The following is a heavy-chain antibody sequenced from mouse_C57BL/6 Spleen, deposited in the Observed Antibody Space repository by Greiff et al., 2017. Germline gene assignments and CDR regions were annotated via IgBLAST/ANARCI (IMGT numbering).Heavy chain of an antibody. Sequence: QVQLQQPGAELVKPGASVKLSCKASGYTFTSYWMQWVKQRPGQGLEWIGEIDPSDSYTNYNQKFKGKATLTVDTSSSTAYMQLSSLTSEDSAVYYCARGGLMPGWGQGTTLTVSS. CDR2: IDPSDSYT. J-gene: IGHJ2*01. CDR1: GYTFTSYW. V-gene: IGHV1-50*01. CDR3: ARGGLMPG. D-gene: IGHD1-3*01.